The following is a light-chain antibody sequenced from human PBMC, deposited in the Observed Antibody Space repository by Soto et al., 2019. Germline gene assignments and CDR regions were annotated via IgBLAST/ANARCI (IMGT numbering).Light chain of an antibody. J-gene: IGKJ1*01. Sequence: QMTQSPATLSGSVGDRVTITCRASQTISSWLAWYQQKPGKAPKLLIYKASTLKSGVPSRFSGSGSGTEITLTISSLHPDDFATYYCQEYNNYWTFGQGTKVDIK. CDR3: QEYNNYWT. CDR1: QTISSW. CDR2: KAS. V-gene: IGKV1-5*03.